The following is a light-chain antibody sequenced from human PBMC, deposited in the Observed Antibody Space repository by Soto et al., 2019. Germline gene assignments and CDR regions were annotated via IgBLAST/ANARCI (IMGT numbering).Light chain of an antibody. CDR1: QSVSNSY. J-gene: IGKJ5*01. V-gene: IGKV3-20*01. CDR2: GAA. CDR3: QQYGSSPPIT. Sequence: EIVLTQSPGTLSLSPGERATLSCRASQSVSNSYLVWYQQKPGQAPRLLIYGAATRATAIPDRFSGSGSGTDFILTISRLEPEDFAVYYCQQYGSSPPITFGQGTRLEIK.